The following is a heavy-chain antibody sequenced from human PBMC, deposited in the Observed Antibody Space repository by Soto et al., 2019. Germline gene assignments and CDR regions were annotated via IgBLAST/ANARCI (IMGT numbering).Heavy chain of an antibody. D-gene: IGHD2-21*02. J-gene: IGHJ4*02. CDR2: INAGNGNT. Sequence: ASLNVSFKASGYTFTIYSVHWFLRSPLQRLEWMGCINAGNGNTKYSQKFQGRVTITRDTSASTAYMELSSLRSEDTAVYYCARGLEYCGGDCYSELDYCGKRPMVPVSS. CDR1: GYTFTIYS. CDR3: ARGLEYCGGDCYSELDY. V-gene: IGHV1-3*01.